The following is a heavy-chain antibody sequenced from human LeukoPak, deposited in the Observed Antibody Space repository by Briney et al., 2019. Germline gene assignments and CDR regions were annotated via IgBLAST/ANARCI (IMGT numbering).Heavy chain of an antibody. CDR3: AKDHWYYYDSSGYSKLYYFDY. V-gene: IGHV3-23*01. CDR2: ISGSGGST. D-gene: IGHD3-22*01. Sequence: GGSLRLSCAASGFTFSSYAMSWVRQAPGKGLEWVSAISGSGGSTYYADSVKGHFTISRDNSKNTLYLQMNSLRAEDTAVYYCAKDHWYYYDSSGYSKLYYFDYWGQGTLVTVSS. CDR1: GFTFSSYA. J-gene: IGHJ4*02.